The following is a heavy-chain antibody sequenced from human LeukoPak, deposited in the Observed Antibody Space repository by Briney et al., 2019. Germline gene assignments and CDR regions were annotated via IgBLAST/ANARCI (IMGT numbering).Heavy chain of an antibody. CDR3: ARFRYYDSNGMGFDP. CDR2: IYYSGST. J-gene: IGHJ5*02. V-gene: IGHV4-59*01. D-gene: IGHD3-22*01. Sequence: SETLSLTCTVSGGSISSYYWSWIRQPPGKGLEWIGYIYYSGSTNYNPSLKSRVTISVDTSKNQFSLKLSSVTAADTAVYYCARFRYYDSNGMGFDPWGQGTLVTVPS. CDR1: GGSISSYY.